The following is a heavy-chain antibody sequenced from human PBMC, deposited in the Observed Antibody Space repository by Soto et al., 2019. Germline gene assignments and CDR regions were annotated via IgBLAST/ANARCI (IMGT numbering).Heavy chain of an antibody. J-gene: IGHJ4*02. CDR3: AAEARDCSSTSCYVDF. D-gene: IGHD2-2*01. V-gene: IGHV3-23*01. Sequence: PGGSLRLSCAASGFTFASYAMSWVRQAPGKGLEWVSVISGSGGYTFYADSVKGRFTISRDNSKNTLYLQMTSLRDEDTAVYHRAAEARDCSSTSCYVDFWGQGTPVTVSS. CDR2: ISGSGGYT. CDR1: GFTFASYA.